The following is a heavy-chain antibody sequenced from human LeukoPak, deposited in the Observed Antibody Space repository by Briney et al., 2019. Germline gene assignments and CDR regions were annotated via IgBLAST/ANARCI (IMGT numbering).Heavy chain of an antibody. D-gene: IGHD3-16*01. Sequence: GASVKVSCKASGYPFTGYYIHWVRQAPGQGLEWMGMINPNYGGTAYAQMFKGGVTLTRDTSTSTVYMELSSLKSEDTAVYFCARDQGRTADYVWGTSFDYWGQGALVTVSS. CDR2: INPNYGGT. V-gene: IGHV1-46*01. CDR3: ARDQGRTADYVWGTSFDY. CDR1: GYPFTGYY. J-gene: IGHJ4*02.